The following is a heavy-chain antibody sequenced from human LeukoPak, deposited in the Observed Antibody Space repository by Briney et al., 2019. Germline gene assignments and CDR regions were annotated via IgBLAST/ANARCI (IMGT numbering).Heavy chain of an antibody. V-gene: IGHV1-2*06. CDR3: ARYSSSWYGGYDY. J-gene: IGHJ4*02. CDR1: GYTFTGYY. Sequence: GASVKVSCKASGYTFTGYYMHWVRQAPGQGLEWMGRINPNSGGTNYAQKFQGRVTMTRDTSISTAYMELSRLRSDDTAVYYCARYSSSWYGGYDYWGQGTLLTVSS. D-gene: IGHD6-13*01. CDR2: INPNSGGT.